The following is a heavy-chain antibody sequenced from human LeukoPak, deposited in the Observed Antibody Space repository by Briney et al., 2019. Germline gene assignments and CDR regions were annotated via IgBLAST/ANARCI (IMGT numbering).Heavy chain of an antibody. CDR1: GFTFTYYA. CDR2: ISHDGSNQ. CDR3: ARQGDTGSWYFDY. V-gene: IGHV3-30-3*01. J-gene: IGHJ4*02. D-gene: IGHD2-21*02. Sequence: SLRLSCAVSGFTFTYYAMHWGRQAPGKGPEGVAVISHDGSNQQYADSVKGQVTISRDNSKSTLYLQMASLRAGDTAVYYCARQGDTGSWYFDYWGQGTLVTVSS.